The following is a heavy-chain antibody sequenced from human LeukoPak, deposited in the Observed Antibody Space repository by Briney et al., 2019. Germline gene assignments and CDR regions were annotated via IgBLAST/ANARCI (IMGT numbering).Heavy chain of an antibody. V-gene: IGHV1-69*13. CDR3: AAEEGWGSYRPRGGMDV. CDR2: IIPIFGTA. Sequence: ASVKVSCKASGGTFSSYAISWVRQAPGQGLEWMGGIIPIFGTANYARKFQGRVTITADESTSTAYMELSSLRSEDTAVYYCAAEEGWGSYRPRGGMDVWGKGTTVTVSS. D-gene: IGHD3-16*02. CDR1: GGTFSSYA. J-gene: IGHJ6*04.